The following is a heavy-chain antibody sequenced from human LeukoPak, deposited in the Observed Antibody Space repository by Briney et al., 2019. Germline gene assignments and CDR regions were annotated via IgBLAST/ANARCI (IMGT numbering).Heavy chain of an antibody. Sequence: PGGSLRLSCAASGFTFSNYVLTWVRQAPGKGLEWVSSISSSSSYIYYADPVKGRFTISRDNAKNSLYLQMNSLRAEDTAVYYCARDTYDILTGYYKWAFDIWGQGTMVTVSS. V-gene: IGHV3-21*06. D-gene: IGHD3-9*01. CDR1: GFTFSNYV. CDR3: ARDTYDILTGYYKWAFDI. CDR2: ISSSSSYI. J-gene: IGHJ3*02.